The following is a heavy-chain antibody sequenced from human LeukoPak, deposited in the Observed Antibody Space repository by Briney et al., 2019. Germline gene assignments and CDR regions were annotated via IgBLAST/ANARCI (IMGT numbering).Heavy chain of an antibody. J-gene: IGHJ4*02. D-gene: IGHD2-2*01. Sequence: SETLSLTCAVSGFSINSGYFWAWIRQSPGKGLEWIGSIFHNGITYYNPSLKSRITISVDTSKNQFSLRLSSVTAADTAVYYCARRISTGRGETCSSTSCYFDYWGQGTLVTVSS. CDR1: GFSINSGYF. V-gene: IGHV4-38-2*01. CDR2: IFHNGIT. CDR3: ARRISTGRGETCSSTSCYFDY.